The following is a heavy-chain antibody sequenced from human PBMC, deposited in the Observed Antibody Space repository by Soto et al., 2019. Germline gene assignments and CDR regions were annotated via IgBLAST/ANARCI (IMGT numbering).Heavy chain of an antibody. CDR1: GFSISSGYY. CDR3: ARVGPWVPYYYDSSPYTFENWFDP. J-gene: IGHJ5*02. Sequence: SGTLSLPCAGSGFSISSGYYWGWLPQPPREGGXXXXXIYHGGSTYYNPSLNSRVTLSIDMTNNHVSLILNSVTAADTAVYYCARVGPWVPYYYDSSPYTFENWFDPWGQGTLVTVSS. D-gene: IGHD3-22*01. V-gene: IGHV4-38-2*01. CDR2: IYHGGST.